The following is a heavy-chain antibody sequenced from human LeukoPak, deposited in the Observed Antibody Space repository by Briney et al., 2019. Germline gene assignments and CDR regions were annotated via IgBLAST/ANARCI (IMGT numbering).Heavy chain of an antibody. J-gene: IGHJ4*02. Sequence: ASVKVSCKASGYTFTGYYLHWVRQAPGQGLEWMGWINPNSGGTNYAQKFQGRVTMTRDTSISTAYMELCRLRSDDTAVYYCAPGAAVVGPYYFDYWGQGTLVTVSS. D-gene: IGHD5-18*01. CDR1: GYTFTGYY. CDR2: INPNSGGT. CDR3: APGAAVVGPYYFDY. V-gene: IGHV1-2*02.